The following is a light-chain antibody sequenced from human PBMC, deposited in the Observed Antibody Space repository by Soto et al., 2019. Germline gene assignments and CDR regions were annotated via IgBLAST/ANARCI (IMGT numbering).Light chain of an antibody. Sequence: EIVMTQSPATLSVSPGERATLSCRASQSVSSNLAWYQQKPGQAPRLLIYGASTRPTGIPARFSGSGSGTEFSLTISSLQSEDFAVYYCQQYNNWPLTFGQGTNVEIK. CDR3: QQYNNWPLT. CDR2: GAS. V-gene: IGKV3-15*01. J-gene: IGKJ1*01. CDR1: QSVSSN.